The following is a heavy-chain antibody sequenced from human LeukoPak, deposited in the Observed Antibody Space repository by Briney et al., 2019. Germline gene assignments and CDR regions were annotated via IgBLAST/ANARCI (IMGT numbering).Heavy chain of an antibody. CDR2: IIPILGIA. Sequence: SVKVSCKASGGTFSSYAISWVRQAPGQGLEWMGRIIPILGIANYAQKFQGRVTITADKSTSTAYMELSSLRSEDTAVYYGGRGREQRGEFDYWGQGTLVTVS. J-gene: IGHJ4*02. D-gene: IGHD6-25*01. V-gene: IGHV1-69*04. CDR3: GRGREQRGEFDY. CDR1: GGTFSSYA.